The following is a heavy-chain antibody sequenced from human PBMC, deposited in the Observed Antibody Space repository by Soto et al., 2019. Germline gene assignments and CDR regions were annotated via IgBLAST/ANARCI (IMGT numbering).Heavy chain of an antibody. CDR1: GYTFTGYY. J-gene: IGHJ6*02. Sequence: ASVKVSCKASGYTFTGYYIHWVRQAPGQGLEWMGWINPDSGGTSYAQKFQGWVTMTRDTSISTAYMELSRLISDDTAVYYCAKDNCSGGSCYSDARMDVWGQGTTVTVSS. CDR3: AKDNCSGGSCYSDARMDV. CDR2: INPDSGGT. V-gene: IGHV1-2*04. D-gene: IGHD2-15*01.